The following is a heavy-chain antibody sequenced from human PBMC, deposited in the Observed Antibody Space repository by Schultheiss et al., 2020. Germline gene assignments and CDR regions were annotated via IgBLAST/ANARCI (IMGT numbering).Heavy chain of an antibody. CDR3: AKNIKDIVLVLRGTRGYYYGMDV. CDR2: ISGNGGST. Sequence: GESLKISCAASGFTFRSHAMSWVRQAPGKGLEWVSGISGNGGSTYYADSVKGRFTISRDKSKNTLYLQMNSLRAEDAAVYYCAKNIKDIVLVLRGTRGYYYGMDVWGKGTTVNVSS. V-gene: IGHV3-23*01. CDR1: GFTFRSHA. J-gene: IGHJ6*04. D-gene: IGHD2-8*02.